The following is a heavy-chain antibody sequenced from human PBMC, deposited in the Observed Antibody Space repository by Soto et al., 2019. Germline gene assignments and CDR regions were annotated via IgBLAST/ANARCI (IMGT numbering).Heavy chain of an antibody. J-gene: IGHJ4*02. CDR3: ARDRSGSYDY. D-gene: IGHD1-26*01. CDR2: ISSNGGST. CDR1: GFTFSSYA. Sequence: GGSLRLSCAASGFTFSSYAMHWVRQAPGKGLEYVSAISSNGGSTYYANSVKGRFTISRDNSKNTLYLQMGSLRAEDMAVYYCARDRSGSYDYWGQGTLVTVSS. V-gene: IGHV3-64*01.